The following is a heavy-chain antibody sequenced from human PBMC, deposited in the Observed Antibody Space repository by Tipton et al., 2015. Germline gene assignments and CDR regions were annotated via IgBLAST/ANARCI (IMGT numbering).Heavy chain of an antibody. Sequence: RSLRLSCAASGFTFSTYAMSWVRQAPGRGLEWVTLISFDGSNEYYADSVKGRFTISRDNSKNTLYLQMNSLRVEDTAVYYCANARSVYYYGMDVWGQGTTVTVSS. CDR1: GFTFSTYA. V-gene: IGHV3-30*18. J-gene: IGHJ6*02. CDR3: ANARSVYYYGMDV. CDR2: ISFDGSNE.